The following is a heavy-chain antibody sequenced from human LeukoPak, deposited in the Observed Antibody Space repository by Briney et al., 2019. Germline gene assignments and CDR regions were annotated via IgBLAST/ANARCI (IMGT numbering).Heavy chain of an antibody. CDR1: GYTFTGYY. J-gene: IGHJ5*02. CDR2: INPNSGGT. D-gene: IGHD3-10*01. V-gene: IGHV1-2*02. CDR3: ARDLPVLLWFRDPSNWFDP. Sequence: ASVKVSCKASGYTFTGYYMHWVRPAPGQGLEWMGWINPNSGGTNYAQKFQGRVTMTRDTSISTAYMELSRLRSDDTAVYYCARDLPVLLWFRDPSNWFDPWGQGTLVTVSS.